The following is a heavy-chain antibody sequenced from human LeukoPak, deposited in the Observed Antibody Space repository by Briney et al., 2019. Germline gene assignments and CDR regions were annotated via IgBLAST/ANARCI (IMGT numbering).Heavy chain of an antibody. CDR3: ARSWRYYRVYFDN. CDR1: GYAFSSYY. Sequence: ASVKVSCKASGYAFSSYYLHWVRQAPGQGLEWIGIITPNTGDTTYAQQFQGRVTMTRDMSTSTVYMELDNLRAEDTAVYYCARSWRYYRVYFDNWGQGTLVPVSS. CDR2: ITPNTGDT. D-gene: IGHD3-10*01. V-gene: IGHV1-46*01. J-gene: IGHJ4*02.